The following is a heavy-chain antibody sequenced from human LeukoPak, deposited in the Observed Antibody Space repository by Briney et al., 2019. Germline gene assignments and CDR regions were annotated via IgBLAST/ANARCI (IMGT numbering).Heavy chain of an antibody. CDR1: GGSISSYY. CDR2: IYYSGST. V-gene: IGHV4-59*08. D-gene: IGHD5-18*01. J-gene: IGHJ5*02. Sequence: SETPSLTCTVSGGSISSYYWSWIRQPPGKGLEWIGYIYYSGSTNYNPSLKSRVTISVDTSKNQFSLKLSSVTAADTAVYYCARHGYSYGYYFSGGDWFDPWGQGTLVTVSS. CDR3: ARHGYSYGYYFSGGDWFDP.